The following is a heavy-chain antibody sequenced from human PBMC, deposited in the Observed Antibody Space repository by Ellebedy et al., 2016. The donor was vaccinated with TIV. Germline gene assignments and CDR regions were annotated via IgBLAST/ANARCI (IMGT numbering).Heavy chain of an antibody. Sequence: GESLKISCAASGFSFRSYWMSWVRQAPGKGLEWVANIYQDGSDEYYVDSVKGRFTISRDNDNKALFLQMNSLRVEDTAVYYCARRGSYGDYAVQINSWLGLWGQGTLVIVSS. CDR2: IYQDGSDE. CDR3: ARRGSYGDYAVQINSWLGL. J-gene: IGHJ5*02. D-gene: IGHD4-17*01. CDR1: GFSFRSYW. V-gene: IGHV3-7*01.